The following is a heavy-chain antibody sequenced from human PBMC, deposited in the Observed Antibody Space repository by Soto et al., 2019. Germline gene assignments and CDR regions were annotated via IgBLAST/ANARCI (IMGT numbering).Heavy chain of an antibody. Sequence: GESLKISCKGSGYSFTNYWIGWVRQMPGRGLEWMGIIYPGDSDIRYSPSFQGQVTISADKSISTAYLQWSSLKASDTAMYYCARGGDGYKTPDAFDIWGQGTMVTVSS. V-gene: IGHV5-51*01. J-gene: IGHJ3*02. CDR2: IYPGDSDI. CDR3: ARGGDGYKTPDAFDI. CDR1: GYSFTNYW. D-gene: IGHD3-16*01.